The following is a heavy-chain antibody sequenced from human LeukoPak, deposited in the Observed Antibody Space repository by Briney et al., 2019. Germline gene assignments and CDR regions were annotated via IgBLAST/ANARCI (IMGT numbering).Heavy chain of an antibody. CDR3: ARVPRSYYYYYYMDV. CDR1: GGSISGYH. Sequence: SETLSLTCNVSGGSISGYHWSWIRQPPGKGLEWLGCIYYSGSSNYNPSLKSRVTMSADTSKNQFSLKLSSVTAADTAVYYCARVPRSYYYYYYMDVWGKGTTVTVSS. CDR2: IYYSGSS. V-gene: IGHV4-59*01. J-gene: IGHJ6*03.